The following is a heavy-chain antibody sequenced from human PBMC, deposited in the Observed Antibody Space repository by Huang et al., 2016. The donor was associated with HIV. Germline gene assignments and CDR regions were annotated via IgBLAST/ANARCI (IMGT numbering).Heavy chain of an antibody. J-gene: IGHJ6*02. V-gene: IGHV3-7*01. CDR2: IKQDETEK. Sequence: WVRQPPGKGLEWVANIKQDETEKYYVDSVKSRFNISRDNAKKVLFLEMDAISVEDTAKYFCATKTAGMDIWGQGTTVIVSS. CDR3: ATKTAGMDI.